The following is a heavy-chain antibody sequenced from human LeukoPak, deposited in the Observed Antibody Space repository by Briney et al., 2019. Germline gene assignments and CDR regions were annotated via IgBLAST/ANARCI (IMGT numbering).Heavy chain of an antibody. V-gene: IGHV3-30*02. D-gene: IGHD3-22*01. Sequence: GGSLRLSCAASGFTFSSYGMHWVRQAPGKGLEGGAFIRYEGIITYYAASVKARFTLSRHNSKNTLYLQMNSLRAEDTAVYYCAKDRHYYDSSAFALCYFDYWGQGTLVTVSS. J-gene: IGHJ4*02. CDR1: GFTFSSYG. CDR2: IRYEGIIT. CDR3: AKDRHYYDSSAFALCYFDY.